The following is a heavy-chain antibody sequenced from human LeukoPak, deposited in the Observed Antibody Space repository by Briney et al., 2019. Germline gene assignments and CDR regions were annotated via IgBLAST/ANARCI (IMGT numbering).Heavy chain of an antibody. D-gene: IGHD3-9*01. CDR2: IYYSGST. J-gene: IGHJ4*02. Sequence: SETLSLTCTVSGGSISSYYWSWIRQPPGKGLEWIGYIYYSGSTNYNPSLKSRVTISVDTSKNQFSLKLSSVTAADTAVYYCARGTYYDILTAEWGRGTLVTVSS. CDR1: GGSISSYY. CDR3: ARGTYYDILTAE. V-gene: IGHV4-59*08.